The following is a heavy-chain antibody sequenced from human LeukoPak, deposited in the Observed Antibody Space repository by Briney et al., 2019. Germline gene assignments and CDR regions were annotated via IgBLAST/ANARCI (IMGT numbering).Heavy chain of an antibody. D-gene: IGHD6-13*01. CDR1: GYTLTELS. CDR3: ATVQYSSSWHWFDP. J-gene: IGHJ5*02. CDR2: FDPEDGET. V-gene: IGHV1-24*01. Sequence: GASVNVSCKVSGYTLTELSMHWVRQAPGRGLEWMGGFDPEDGETIYAQKFQGRVTMTEDTSTDTAYMELSSLRSEDTAVYYCATVQYSSSWHWFDPWGQGTLVTVS.